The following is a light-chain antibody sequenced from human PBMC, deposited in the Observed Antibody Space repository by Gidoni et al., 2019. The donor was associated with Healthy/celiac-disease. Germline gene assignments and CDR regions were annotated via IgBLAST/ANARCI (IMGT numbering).Light chain of an antibody. J-gene: IGKJ2*01. CDR2: GAS. V-gene: IGKV3-15*01. CDR3: QQYNNWPPA. CDR1: QSVSSN. Sequence: EIVMTQSPATLSVSPGERATLSCRASQSVSSNLAWYQQKPGQAPRLLIYGASTRATGIPARFSGSVSGTEFTLTISSLQSEDFAVYYCQQYNNWPPAFGQXTKLEIK.